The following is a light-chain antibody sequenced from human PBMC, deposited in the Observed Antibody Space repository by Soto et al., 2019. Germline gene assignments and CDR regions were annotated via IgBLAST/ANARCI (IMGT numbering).Light chain of an antibody. V-gene: IGLV1-44*01. J-gene: IGLJ1*01. CDR1: SSNVGSNS. Sequence: QSVLTQPPSASGAPGQRVIVSFSGGSSNVGSNSVNWYQQLPGSAPKLLIFSNNQRPSGVPDRLSGSKSGTSASLAIGGLQSDDEADYYCAAWDDSLSAYVFGTGTKVTVL. CDR2: SNN. CDR3: AAWDDSLSAYV.